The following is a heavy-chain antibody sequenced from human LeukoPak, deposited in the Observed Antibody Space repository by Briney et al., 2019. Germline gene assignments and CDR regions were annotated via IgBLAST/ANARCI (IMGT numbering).Heavy chain of an antibody. Sequence: SVKVSCKASGGTFISYAISWVRQAPGQGLEWMGGIIPIFGTANHAQKFLGRVTITTDESTSTAYMELSSLRSEDTAVYYCASGKYCSSTSCYFYYDSSGHAYWGQGTLVTVSS. V-gene: IGHV1-69*05. J-gene: IGHJ4*02. CDR3: ASGKYCSSTSCYFYYDSSGHAY. CDR2: IIPIFGTA. CDR1: GGTFISYA. D-gene: IGHD2-2*01.